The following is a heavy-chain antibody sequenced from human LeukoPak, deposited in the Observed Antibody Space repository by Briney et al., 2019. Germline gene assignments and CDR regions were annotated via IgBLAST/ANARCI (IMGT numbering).Heavy chain of an antibody. J-gene: IGHJ4*02. V-gene: IGHV4-59*01. D-gene: IGHD3-3*01. CDR2: IYYSGSA. CDR1: GGSISSYY. CDR3: ARSPYYDFWSGYYKPPYYFDY. Sequence: SETLSLTCTVSGGSISSYYWSWIRQPPGKGLEWIGYIYYSGSANYNPSLKSRVTISVDTSKNQFSLKLSSVTAADTAVYYCARSPYYDFWSGYYKPPYYFDYWGQGTLVTVSS.